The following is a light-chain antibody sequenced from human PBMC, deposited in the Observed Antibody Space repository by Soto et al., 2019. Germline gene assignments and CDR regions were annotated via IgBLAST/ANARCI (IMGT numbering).Light chain of an antibody. CDR2: KSS. CDR3: QQYNNYPS. V-gene: IGKV1-5*03. Sequence: DIQMTQSPSTLSASVGDRVTITCRASQSINSWLAWYQQKPGKAPKLLIYKSSNLESGVPSRFSGSGSGTEFTLTISGLQPDDFATYYCQQYNNYPSFGGGTKVEIK. CDR1: QSINSW. J-gene: IGKJ4*01.